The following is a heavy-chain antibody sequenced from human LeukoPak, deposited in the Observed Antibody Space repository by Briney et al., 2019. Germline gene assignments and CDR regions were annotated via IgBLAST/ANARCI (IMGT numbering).Heavy chain of an antibody. J-gene: IGHJ4*02. CDR2: IKQDGSEK. CDR1: GFTFSTYW. D-gene: IGHD3-22*01. V-gene: IGHV3-7*05. Sequence: GGSLRLSCAASGFTFSTYWMSWVRQAPGKGLEWVANIKQDGSEKFYVDSVKGRFTISRENAKDSLYLQMDNLRAEDTAVFYCATDRREEPSNYDRNRFAYWGQGTLVTVSS. CDR3: ATDRREEPSNYDRNRFAY.